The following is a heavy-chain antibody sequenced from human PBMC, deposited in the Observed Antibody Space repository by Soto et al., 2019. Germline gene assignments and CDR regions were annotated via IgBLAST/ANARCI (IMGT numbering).Heavy chain of an antibody. J-gene: IGHJ4*02. CDR1: GFIVSSNY. D-gene: IGHD5-12*01. V-gene: IGHV3-53*01. Sequence: EVQVVESGGGLIQPGGSLRLSCAASGFIVSSNYMSWVRQAPGKGLEWVSVIYSGGKTDYADSVKGRFTISRDNSKRTVYLQMNSLRAEDTGVYYCARARDGYNFLYEPTWGQGTLVTVSS. CDR2: IYSGGKT. CDR3: ARARDGYNFLYEPT.